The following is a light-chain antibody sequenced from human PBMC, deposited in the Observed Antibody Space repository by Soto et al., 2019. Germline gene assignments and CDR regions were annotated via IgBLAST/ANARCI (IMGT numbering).Light chain of an antibody. CDR2: AAS. J-gene: IGKJ1*01. Sequence: DIQMTQSPSSLSVSVGDRVTISCRASHSIGSYLNWYQQKPGKAPKLLIYAASSLQSGVPSRFSGSGSETDFTVADSSLQPGDLAQYYCKQSYSAPSWTFGQGAKVEIK. CDR1: HSIGSY. V-gene: IGKV1-39*01. CDR3: KQSYSAPSWT.